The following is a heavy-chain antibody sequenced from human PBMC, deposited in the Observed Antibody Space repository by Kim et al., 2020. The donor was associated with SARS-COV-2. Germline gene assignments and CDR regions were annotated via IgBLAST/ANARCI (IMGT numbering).Heavy chain of an antibody. V-gene: IGHV1-8*01. D-gene: IGHD4-17*01. CDR3: ARGATVTIGPPYGMDV. Sequence: ASVKVSCKASGYTFTSYDINWVRQATGQGLEWMGWMNPNSGNTGYAQKFQGRVTMTRNTSISTAYMELSSLRSEDTAVYYCARGATVTIGPPYGMDVWGQGTTVTVSS. CDR2: MNPNSGNT. CDR1: GYTFTSYD. J-gene: IGHJ6*02.